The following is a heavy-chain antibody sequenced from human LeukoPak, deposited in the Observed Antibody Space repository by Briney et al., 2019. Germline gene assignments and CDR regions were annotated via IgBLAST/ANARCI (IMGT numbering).Heavy chain of an antibody. CDR3: ARANYYDTSGYSRGAFDI. CDR2: IYTSGST. J-gene: IGHJ3*02. Sequence: RPSETLSLTCTVSGGSISSGSYYWSWIRQPAGKGLEWIGRIYTSGSTNYNPSLKSRVTMSVDAPKSQFSLKLSSVTAADTAVYYCARANYYDTSGYSRGAFDIWGQGTMVTVSS. D-gene: IGHD3-22*01. CDR1: GGSISSGSYY. V-gene: IGHV4-61*02.